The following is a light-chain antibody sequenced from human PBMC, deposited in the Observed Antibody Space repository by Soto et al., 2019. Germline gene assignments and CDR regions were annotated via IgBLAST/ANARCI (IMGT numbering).Light chain of an antibody. J-gene: IGKJ1*01. CDR3: QQYGSSGT. CDR1: PSVTNF. Sequence: EIVLTQSPATLSLSPVERATLSCRASPSVTNFLAWYQQKPGQAPRLLIYGASNRATGIPDRFSGSGSGTDFTLTISRLEPEDFAVYYCQQYGSSGTFGQGTKVDI. CDR2: GAS. V-gene: IGKV3-20*01.